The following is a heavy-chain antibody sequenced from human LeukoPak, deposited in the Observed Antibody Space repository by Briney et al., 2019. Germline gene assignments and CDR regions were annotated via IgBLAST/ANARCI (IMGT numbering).Heavy chain of an antibody. Sequence: GGSLRLSCAASGFTFSSYAMSWVRQAPGKGLEWVSAISGSGGSTYYADSVKGRFTISRDNSKNTLYLQMNSLRAEDTAVYYCAKGLFDSSSWYTSPPDYWGQGALVTVSS. J-gene: IGHJ4*02. V-gene: IGHV3-23*01. D-gene: IGHD6-13*01. CDR3: AKGLFDSSSWYTSPPDY. CDR2: ISGSGGST. CDR1: GFTFSSYA.